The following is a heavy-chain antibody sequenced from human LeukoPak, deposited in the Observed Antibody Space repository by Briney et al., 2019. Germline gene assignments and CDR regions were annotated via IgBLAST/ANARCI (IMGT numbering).Heavy chain of an antibody. CDR1: GYTFTGYY. CDR3: ARVVRGDGYSDY. Sequence: ASVKISCKASGYTFTGYYMHWVRQAPGQGLEWMGWINPNSGGTNYAQKFQGRVTMTRDTSISTAYMELSRLRSDDTAVYYCARVVRGDGYSDYWGQGTLVTVSS. D-gene: IGHD5-24*01. J-gene: IGHJ4*02. CDR2: INPNSGGT. V-gene: IGHV1-2*02.